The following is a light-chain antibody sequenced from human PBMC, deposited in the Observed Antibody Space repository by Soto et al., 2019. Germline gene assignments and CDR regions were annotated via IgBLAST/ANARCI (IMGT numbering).Light chain of an antibody. V-gene: IGLV2-8*01. J-gene: IGLJ1*01. CDR1: SSDVGGYNY. CDR3: SSYAGSNNFGYV. CDR2: EVN. Sequence: QSVLTQPPSASGSAGQSVTISCTGTSSDVGGYNYVSWYQQHPGKAPKLMIYEVNKRPSEVPDRFSGSKSGNTASLTVSGLQAEDEADYYCSSYAGSNNFGYVFGTGTKVTVL.